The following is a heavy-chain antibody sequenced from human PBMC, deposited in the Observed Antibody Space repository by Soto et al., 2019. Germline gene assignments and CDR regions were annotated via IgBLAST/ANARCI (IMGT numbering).Heavy chain of an antibody. V-gene: IGHV3-23*01. D-gene: IGHD3-10*01. J-gene: IGHJ6*02. CDR2: ISSTGGST. Sequence: VQLLESGGGLVQPGGSLRISCAASGFTFSRYAMSWVRQAPGKGLEWVSAISSTGGSTYYGDSPKGRFTISRDNSKNTLYLQMHSLRAEDTALYYCAKDLKGSGSLPSYYYGMDVWGQGTTVTVSS. CDR3: AKDLKGSGSLPSYYYGMDV. CDR1: GFTFSRYA.